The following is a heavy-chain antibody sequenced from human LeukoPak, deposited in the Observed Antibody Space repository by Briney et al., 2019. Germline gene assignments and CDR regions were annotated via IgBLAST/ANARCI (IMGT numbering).Heavy chain of an antibody. D-gene: IGHD3-16*01. CDR1: GGSISSYY. Sequence: SETLSLTCTVSGGSISSYYWSWIRQPPGKGLEWIGYIYYSGSTNYNLSLKSRVTISVDTSKNQFSLKLSSVTAADTAVYYCARGGSFNYYYYYMDVWGKGTTVTVSS. V-gene: IGHV4-59*01. CDR3: ARGGSFNYYYYYMDV. CDR2: IYYSGST. J-gene: IGHJ6*03.